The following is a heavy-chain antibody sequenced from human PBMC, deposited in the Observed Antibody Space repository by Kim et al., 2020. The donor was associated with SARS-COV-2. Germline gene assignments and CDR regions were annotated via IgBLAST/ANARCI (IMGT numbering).Heavy chain of an antibody. CDR1: GFTFSSYS. V-gene: IGHV3-21*01. D-gene: IGHD6-13*01. Sequence: GGSLRLSCAASGFTFSSYSMNWVRQAPGKGLEWVSSISSSSSYIYYADSVKGRFTISRDNAKNSLYLQMNSLRAEDTAVYYCARDPSSRSPRYFDYWGQGTLVTVSS. J-gene: IGHJ4*02. CDR2: ISSSSSYI. CDR3: ARDPSSRSPRYFDY.